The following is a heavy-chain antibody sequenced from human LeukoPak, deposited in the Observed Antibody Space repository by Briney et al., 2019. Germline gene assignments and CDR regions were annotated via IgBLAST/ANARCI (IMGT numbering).Heavy chain of an antibody. D-gene: IGHD1-26*01. CDR1: GGSISSSDW. Sequence: PSGTLSLTCAVSGGSISSSDWWSWVRQPPGKGLEWIGEIYHDGSTNYNPSLKSRVTISVDKSKNQFSLKLSSVTAADTAVYYCARGSGSYSYSYMDVWGQGTTVTVSS. J-gene: IGHJ6*03. V-gene: IGHV4-4*02. CDR2: IYHDGST. CDR3: ARGSGSYSYSYMDV.